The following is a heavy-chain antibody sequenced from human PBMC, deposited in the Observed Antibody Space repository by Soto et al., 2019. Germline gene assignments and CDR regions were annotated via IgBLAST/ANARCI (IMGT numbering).Heavy chain of an antibody. V-gene: IGHV1-2*02. CDR2: INPNSGGT. Sequence: ASLKVSCKASGYTFTGYYMHWVRQAPGQGLEWMGWINPNSGGTNYAQKFQGRVTMTRDTSISTAYMELSRLRSDDTAMYYCARRVVINYYYGMDVWGQGTTVTVSS. CDR3: ARRVVINYYYGMDV. CDR1: GYTFTGYY. J-gene: IGHJ6*02. D-gene: IGHD3-3*01.